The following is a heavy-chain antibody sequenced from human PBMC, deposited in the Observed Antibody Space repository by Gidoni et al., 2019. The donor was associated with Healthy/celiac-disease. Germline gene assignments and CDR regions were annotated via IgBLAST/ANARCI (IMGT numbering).Heavy chain of an antibody. D-gene: IGHD5-12*01. Sequence: QPPGKGLEWIGSIYHSGSTYYNPSLKSRVTISVDTSKNQFSLKLSSVTAADTAVYYCARDAVWWPLWNFDLWGRGTLVTVSS. J-gene: IGHJ2*01. V-gene: IGHV4-38-2*02. CDR2: IYHSGST. CDR3: ARDAVWWPLWNFDL.